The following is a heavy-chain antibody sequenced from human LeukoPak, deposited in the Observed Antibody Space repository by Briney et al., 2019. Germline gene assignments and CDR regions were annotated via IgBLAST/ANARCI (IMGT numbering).Heavy chain of an antibody. J-gene: IGHJ4*02. V-gene: IGHV4-59*08. CDR1: GGSISSYY. CDR2: IYYSGST. D-gene: IGHD4-17*01. CDR3: ARLDYGGKDYFDY. Sequence: SETLSLTCTVSGGSISSYYWSWIRQPPGKGLEWIGYIYYSGSTNYNPSLKSRVTISVDTSKNQFSLKLSSVTAADTAVYYCARLDYGGKDYFDYWGQGTLVTVSS.